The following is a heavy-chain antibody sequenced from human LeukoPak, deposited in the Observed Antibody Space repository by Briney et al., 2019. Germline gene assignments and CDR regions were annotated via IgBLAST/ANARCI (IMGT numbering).Heavy chain of an antibody. D-gene: IGHD3-10*01. J-gene: IGHJ4*02. V-gene: IGHV4-34*01. CDR2: INHSGST. Sequence: SETLSLTCAVYGGSFSGYYWSWIRQPPGKGLEWIGEINHSGSTNYNPSLKSRVTISVDTSKNQSSLKLSSVTAADTAVYYCARYYGSGSFDLIYYFDYWGQGTLVTVSS. CDR3: ARYYGSGSFDLIYYFDY. CDR1: GGSFSGYY.